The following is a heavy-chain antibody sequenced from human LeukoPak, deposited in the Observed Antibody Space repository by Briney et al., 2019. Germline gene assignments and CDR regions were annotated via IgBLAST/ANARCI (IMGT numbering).Heavy chain of an antibody. CDR2: IYYSGST. J-gene: IGHJ4*02. CDR1: GGSISSYY. V-gene: IGHV4-59*01. CDR3: ARARGRAAAGPFDY. Sequence: SETLSPTCPVSGGSISSYYWSWIRQPPGKGLEWIGYIYYSGSTNYNPSLKSRVTISVDTSKNQFSLKLSSVTAADTAVYYCARARGRAAAGPFDYWGQGTLVTVSS. D-gene: IGHD6-13*01.